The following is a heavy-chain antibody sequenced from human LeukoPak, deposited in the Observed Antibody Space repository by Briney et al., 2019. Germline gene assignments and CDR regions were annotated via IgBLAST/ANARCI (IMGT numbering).Heavy chain of an antibody. V-gene: IGHV3-23*01. CDR3: AKAYYGDYVSSFDY. J-gene: IGHJ4*02. D-gene: IGHD4-17*01. Sequence: GGSLRLSCAASGFTFSSYAMSWVRQAPGKGLEWVSAISGRGDSTYYADSMKGRFTTSRDNSKNTLYLQMNSLRAEDTAVYYCAKAYYGDYVSSFDYWGQGTLVTVSS. CDR2: ISGRGDST. CDR1: GFTFSSYA.